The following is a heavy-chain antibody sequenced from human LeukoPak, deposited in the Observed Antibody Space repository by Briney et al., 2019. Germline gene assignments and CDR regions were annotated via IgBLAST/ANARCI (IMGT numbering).Heavy chain of an antibody. V-gene: IGHV4-38-2*02. CDR2: IYHSGST. J-gene: IGHJ4*02. Sequence: SETLSLTCAVSDYSISSGYYWGRIRQPPGKGLEWVGSIYHSGSTYYNPSLKSRVTISLDTSKNQFSLKLSSVTAADTAVYYCVRDRTMVGGVDYWGQGILVTVSS. D-gene: IGHD4/OR15-4a*01. CDR3: VRDRTMVGGVDY. CDR1: DYSISSGYY.